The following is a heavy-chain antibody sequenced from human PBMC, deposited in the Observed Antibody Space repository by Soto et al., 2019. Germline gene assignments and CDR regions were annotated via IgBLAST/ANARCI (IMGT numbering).Heavy chain of an antibody. CDR3: ARDRGYYGSGSYEFAY. Sequence: PSETLSLTCTVSGASISGGGYYWSWIRQHPGKGLEWIGYIYYSGSTYYNPSLKSRVTISVDTSKNQFSLKLSSVTAADTAVYYCARDRGYYGSGSYEFAYWGQGTLVTVSS. CDR1: GASISGGGYY. J-gene: IGHJ4*02. D-gene: IGHD3-10*01. CDR2: IYYSGST. V-gene: IGHV4-31*03.